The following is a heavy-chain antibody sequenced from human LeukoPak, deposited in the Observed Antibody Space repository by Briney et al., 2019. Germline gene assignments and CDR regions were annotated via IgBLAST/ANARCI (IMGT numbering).Heavy chain of an antibody. Sequence: ASVKVSCKASGYTFTSYGISWVRQAPRHELKWMGWISTYNGDTNYAQKFQGRVTMTTDTSTSTAYMELRSLRSDDTAVYYCARDSFRTGIAAPGPVWGKGTTVTVSS. CDR2: ISTYNGDT. V-gene: IGHV1-18*01. D-gene: IGHD6-13*01. CDR1: GYTFTSYG. CDR3: ARDSFRTGIAAPGPV. J-gene: IGHJ6*04.